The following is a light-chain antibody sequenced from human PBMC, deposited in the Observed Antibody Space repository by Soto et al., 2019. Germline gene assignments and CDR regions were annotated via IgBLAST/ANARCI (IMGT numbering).Light chain of an antibody. V-gene: IGKV3-20*01. CDR3: QQYGSSRLLYT. Sequence: EIVLTQSPGTLSLSPGKRATLSCRSSQRVSSRYLAWYQQRPGQAPRLLIYGASNRATGIPDRFSGSGSGTDFPRTISRLEPEDFAVYYCQQYGSSRLLYTFGQGTKLEIK. CDR1: QRVSSRY. CDR2: GAS. J-gene: IGKJ2*01.